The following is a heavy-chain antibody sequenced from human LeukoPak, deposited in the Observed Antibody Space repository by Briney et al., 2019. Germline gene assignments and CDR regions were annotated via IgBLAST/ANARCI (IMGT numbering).Heavy chain of an antibody. J-gene: IGHJ5*02. CDR3: ARRKRSGCSSTSCLLNWFDP. CDR1: GGSFSGYY. V-gene: IGHV4-34*01. CDR2: INHSGST. Sequence: SETLSLTCAVYGGSFSGYYWSGIRQPPGKGVEWIGEINHSGSTNYNPCLKSRVTISGDTSKNQFSLKLSSVTAADPAVYYCARRKRSGCSSTSCLLNWFDPWGQGTLVTVSS. D-gene: IGHD2-2*01.